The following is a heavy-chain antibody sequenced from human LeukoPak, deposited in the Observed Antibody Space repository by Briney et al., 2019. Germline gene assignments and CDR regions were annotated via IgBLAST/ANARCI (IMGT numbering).Heavy chain of an antibody. D-gene: IGHD1-14*01. J-gene: IGHJ4*02. V-gene: IGHV4-38-2*02. CDR1: GYSISSAYY. CDR2: IYHSGST. Sequence: PSETLSLTCTVSGYSISSAYYWGFIRQPPGKGLEWIGSIYHSGSTYYSASLKSRVTISLDTSKNQFSLKLSSVTAADTAVYYCARNPPATAEFYFDYWGQGTLVTVSS. CDR3: ARNPPATAEFYFDY.